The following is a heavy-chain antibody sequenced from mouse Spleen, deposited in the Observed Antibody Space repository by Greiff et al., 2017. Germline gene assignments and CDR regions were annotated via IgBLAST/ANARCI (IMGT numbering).Heavy chain of an antibody. J-gene: IGHJ3*01. V-gene: IGHV14-3*01. D-gene: IGHD2-4*01. CDR1: GFNITNTY. Sequence: VQLKESVAELVRPGASVKLSCTASGFNITNTYMHWVKQRPEQGLEWIGRIDPANGNTKYAPKFQGKATITADTSSNTAYLQLSSLTSEDTAIYYCALIYYDYEGFAYWGQGTLVTVSA. CDR3: ALIYYDYEGFAY. CDR2: IDPANGNT.